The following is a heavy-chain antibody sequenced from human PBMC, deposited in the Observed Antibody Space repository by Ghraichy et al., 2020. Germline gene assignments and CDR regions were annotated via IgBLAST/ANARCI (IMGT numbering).Heavy chain of an antibody. V-gene: IGHV4-59*02. CDR3: ARALLYPNWYFDL. J-gene: IGHJ2*01. CDR1: NDSVTTNY. Sequence: SETLSLTCTVSNDSVTTNYWGWIRQPPGQGLEWIGYVFYSGSSNYNSSLKSRVTISIDTSKNQFSLKLNSVTAADTAVYFCARALLYPNWYFDLWGHGTLVTVSS. CDR2: VFYSGSS. D-gene: IGHD5/OR15-5a*01.